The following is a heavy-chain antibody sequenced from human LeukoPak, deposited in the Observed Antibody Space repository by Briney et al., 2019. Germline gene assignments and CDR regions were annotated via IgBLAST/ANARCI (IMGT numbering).Heavy chain of an antibody. CDR1: GGTFSSYA. D-gene: IGHD1-26*01. CDR3: ARVLARSGEMSGSYYYY. Sequence: SVKVSCKASGGTFSSYAINWVRQAPGQGLGWMGGIIPIFGTPDYAQKFQGRVTITTDESTNTAYMEMSSLRPEDTAVYYCARVLARSGEMSGSYYYYWGQGTLVTVSS. J-gene: IGHJ4*02. V-gene: IGHV1-69*05. CDR2: IIPIFGTP.